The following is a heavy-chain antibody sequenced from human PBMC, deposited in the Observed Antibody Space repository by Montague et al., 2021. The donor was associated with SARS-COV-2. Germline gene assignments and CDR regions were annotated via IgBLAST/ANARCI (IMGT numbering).Heavy chain of an antibody. V-gene: IGHV4-28*01. D-gene: IGHD5-24*01. CDR1: GYSISSSNW. CDR2: IYHTGST. Sequence: SETLSLTCAVSGYSISSSNWWGWIRQAPGRGLKWIGYIYHTGSTYYNPSLKSRVTMSVDKSNNLFSLELSSVTAVDTAVYYCAKSADHNYFLDSWGQGTPVTVSS. J-gene: IGHJ4*02. CDR3: AKSADHNYFLDS.